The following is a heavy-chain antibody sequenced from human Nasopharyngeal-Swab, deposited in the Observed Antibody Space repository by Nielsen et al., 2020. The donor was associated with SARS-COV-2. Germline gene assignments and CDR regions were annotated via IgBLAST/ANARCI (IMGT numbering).Heavy chain of an antibody. CDR2: INTNTGNP. CDR3: ARDAVGATIGFFYY. Sequence: VAVDVCCKASGYTFTSYAMNWVRQAPGQGLEWMGWINTNTGNPTYAQGFTGRFVFSLDTSVSTAYLQISSLKAEDTAVYYCARDAVGATIGFFYYWGQGTLVTVSS. V-gene: IGHV7-4-1*02. D-gene: IGHD1-26*01. J-gene: IGHJ4*02. CDR1: GYTFTSYA.